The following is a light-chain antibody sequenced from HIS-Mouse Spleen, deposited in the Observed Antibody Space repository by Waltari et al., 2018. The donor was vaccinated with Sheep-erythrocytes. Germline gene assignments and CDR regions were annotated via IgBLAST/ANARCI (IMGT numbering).Light chain of an antibody. CDR3: QQFNNYPRT. Sequence: AIQLTQSPSSLSASVGDRVTIPCRASQGISSALAWYQQKPGKAPKLLIYDASSLASGVPSRFSGRGSGTDVTLTISSLQPEDFATYYCQQFNNYPRTFGQGTKVEIK. J-gene: IGKJ1*01. V-gene: IGKV1D-13*01. CDR1: QGISSA. CDR2: DAS.